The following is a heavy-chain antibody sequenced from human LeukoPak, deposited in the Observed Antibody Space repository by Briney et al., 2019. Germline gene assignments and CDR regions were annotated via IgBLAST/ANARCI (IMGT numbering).Heavy chain of an antibody. CDR3: ARTTYYYDSSGYYTPPHFDY. CDR1: GYTFTGYY. J-gene: IGHJ4*02. Sequence: ASVKVSCKASGYTFTGYYMHWVRRAPGQGLEWMGRINPNSGGTNYAQKFQGRVTMTRDTSINTAYMELSRLRSDDTAVYYCARTTYYYDSSGYYTPPHFDYWGQGTLVTVSS. V-gene: IGHV1-2*06. D-gene: IGHD3-22*01. CDR2: INPNSGGT.